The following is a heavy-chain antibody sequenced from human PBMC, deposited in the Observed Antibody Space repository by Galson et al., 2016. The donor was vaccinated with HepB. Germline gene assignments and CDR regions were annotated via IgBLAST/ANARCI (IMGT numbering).Heavy chain of an antibody. J-gene: IGHJ6*02. V-gene: IGHV3-23*01. Sequence: GKGLAWVSAIGGSGGSTYYADSVKGRFTISRDNSKNTLYLQMNSLRAEDTAVYYCAKDLGFLEWLFFDSYYYYGMDVWGQGTTVTVSS. CDR3: AKDLGFLEWLFFDSYYYYGMDV. D-gene: IGHD3-3*01. CDR2: IGGSGGST.